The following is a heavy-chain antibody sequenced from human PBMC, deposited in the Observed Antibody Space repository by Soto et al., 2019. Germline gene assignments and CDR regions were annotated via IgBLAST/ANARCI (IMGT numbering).Heavy chain of an antibody. J-gene: IGHJ6*02. V-gene: IGHV1-69*13. CDR2: IIPIFGTA. CDR3: AREGCSSTSCYEDYYYYYYGMDV. Sequence: GASVKVSCNASGGTFSSYAISWVRQAPGQGLEWMGGIIPIFGTANYAQKFQGRVTITADESTSTAYMELSSLRSEDTAVYYCAREGCSSTSCYEDYYYYYYGMDVWGQGTTVTVSS. D-gene: IGHD2-2*01. CDR1: GGTFSSYA.